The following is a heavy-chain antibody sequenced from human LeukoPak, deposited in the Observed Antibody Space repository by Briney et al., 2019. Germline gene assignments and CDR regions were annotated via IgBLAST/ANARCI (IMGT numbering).Heavy chain of an antibody. V-gene: IGHV3-7*03. Sequence: PGGSLRLSCAASGFTFSSYWMSWVRQAPGKGLKWVANIKQDGSEKYYVDSVKGRFTISRDNAKNSLYLQMNSLRAEDTAVYYCARGYYDILTGYTFDYWGQGTLVTVSS. D-gene: IGHD3-9*01. CDR3: ARGYYDILTGYTFDY. CDR2: IKQDGSEK. CDR1: GFTFSSYW. J-gene: IGHJ4*02.